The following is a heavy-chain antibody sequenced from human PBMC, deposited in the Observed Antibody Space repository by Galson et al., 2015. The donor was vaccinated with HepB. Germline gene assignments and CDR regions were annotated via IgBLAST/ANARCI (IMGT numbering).Heavy chain of an antibody. D-gene: IGHD3-10*01. CDR1: GGTFSSYA. J-gene: IGHJ6*02. V-gene: IGHV1-69*13. CDR3: ARGKITMVRAPLPHSGYNLDV. Sequence: SVKVSCKASGGTFSSYAISWVRQAPGQGLEWMGGIIPIFGTANYAQKFQGRVTITADESTSTAYMELSSLRSEDTAVYYCARGKITMVRAPLPHSGYNLDVWGQGTTVTVSS. CDR2: IIPIFGTA.